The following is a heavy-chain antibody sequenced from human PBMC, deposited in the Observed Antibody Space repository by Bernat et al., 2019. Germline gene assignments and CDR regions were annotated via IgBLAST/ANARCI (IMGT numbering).Heavy chain of an antibody. V-gene: IGHV3-23*04. J-gene: IGHJ4*02. D-gene: IGHD3-3*01. CDR3: AIEPPHYDFWIGSNY. CDR1: GFTFSSYG. CDR2: SSGGGENT. Sequence: EVQLVESGGGSVQPEASLRLLCAASGFTFSSYGMIWVRQAPGKGPERVSTSSGGGENTHYGDSMKGLLTISRDNSKNTLFLQMNSLRAEDTAVYYCAIEPPHYDFWIGSNYWGKGTLVTVSS.